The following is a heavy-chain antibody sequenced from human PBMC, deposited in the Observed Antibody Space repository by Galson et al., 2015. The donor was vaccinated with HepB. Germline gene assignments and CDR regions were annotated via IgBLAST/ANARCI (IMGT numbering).Heavy chain of an antibody. V-gene: IGHV1-18*04. CDR2: ISAYNGNT. CDR1: GYTFTSYG. Sequence: SVKVSCKASGYTFTSYGISWVRQAPGQGLEWMGWISAYNGNTNYAQKLQGRVTMTTDTSTSTAYMELRGLRSDDTAVYYCARDVPHNIAARLGGDYWGQGTLVTVSS. D-gene: IGHD6-6*01. CDR3: ARDVPHNIAARLGGDY. J-gene: IGHJ4*02.